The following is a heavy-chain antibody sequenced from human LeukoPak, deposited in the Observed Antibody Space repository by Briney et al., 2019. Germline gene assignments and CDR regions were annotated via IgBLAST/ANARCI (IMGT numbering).Heavy chain of an antibody. J-gene: IGHJ6*02. Sequence: PGRSLRLSCTTSGFTFGDYAMSWVRQAPGKGLEWVGFIRSKVYGGTIEYAASVKGRFTISRDDSKSIAYLQMNSLKIEDTALYYCTRGPIQLWIHNAMDVWGQGTTVTVSS. CDR1: GFTFGDYA. CDR3: TRGPIQLWIHNAMDV. CDR2: IRSKVYGGTI. V-gene: IGHV3-49*04. D-gene: IGHD5-18*01.